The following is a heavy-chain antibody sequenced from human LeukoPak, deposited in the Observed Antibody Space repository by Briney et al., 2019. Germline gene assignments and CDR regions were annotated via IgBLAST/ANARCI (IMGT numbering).Heavy chain of an antibody. CDR3: ARGEWLRPGPYLDY. D-gene: IGHD5-12*01. V-gene: IGHV4-34*01. Sequence: KPSETLSLTCAVYGGSFSGYYWSWIRQPPGKGLEWIGEINHSGSTNYNPSLKSRVTISVDTSKNQFSLKLSSVTAADTAVYYCARGEWLRPGPYLDYWGQGTLVTVSS. J-gene: IGHJ4*02. CDR2: INHSGST. CDR1: GGSFSGYY.